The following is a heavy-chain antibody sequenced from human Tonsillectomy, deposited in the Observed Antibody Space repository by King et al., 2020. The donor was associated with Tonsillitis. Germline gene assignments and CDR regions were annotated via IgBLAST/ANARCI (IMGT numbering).Heavy chain of an antibody. CDR1: GFTFSSYA. CDR3: ARDKESGSFYGYFEN. J-gene: IGHJ4*02. D-gene: IGHD1-26*01. CDR2: ISYDGSSK. V-gene: IGHV3-30-3*01. Sequence: VQLVESGGGVVQPGRSLRLSCAASGFTFSSYAMHWVRQAPGKGLEGVAVISYDGSSKNCEVSVKGRFTISRDNSKNTVYLQMNSLRAEDTAVYYCARDKESGSFYGYFENWGQGALVTVSS.